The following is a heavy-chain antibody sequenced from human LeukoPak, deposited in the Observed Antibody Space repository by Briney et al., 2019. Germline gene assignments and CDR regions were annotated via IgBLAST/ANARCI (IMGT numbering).Heavy chain of an antibody. CDR3: AKMCCIEWLLTYYFDY. D-gene: IGHD3-3*01. J-gene: IGHJ4*02. CDR1: GFTFSSYG. V-gene: IGHV3-30*18. Sequence: GGSLRLSCAASGFTFSSYGMHWVRQAPGKGLEWVAVISYDGSNKYYADSVKGRFTISRDNSKNTLYLQMNSLRAEDTAVYYRAKMCCIEWLLTYYFDYWGQGTLVTVSS. CDR2: ISYDGSNK.